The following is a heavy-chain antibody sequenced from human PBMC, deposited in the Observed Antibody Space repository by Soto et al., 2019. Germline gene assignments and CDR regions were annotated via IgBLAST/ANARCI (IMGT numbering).Heavy chain of an antibody. CDR3: AKDAPSVGLSLGELAQKNFDF. V-gene: IGHV3-30*18. D-gene: IGHD3-16*01. Sequence: PGGSLRLSCAASGFLFNSYGMHWVRQAPGKGLEWVAVISYDGSKKLYADSVKGRFTISRDNSKNTLYLQMNSLSGVDTAVYYCAKDAPSVGLSLGELAQKNFDFWGQGTLVTVSS. CDR2: ISYDGSKK. J-gene: IGHJ4*02. CDR1: GFLFNSYG.